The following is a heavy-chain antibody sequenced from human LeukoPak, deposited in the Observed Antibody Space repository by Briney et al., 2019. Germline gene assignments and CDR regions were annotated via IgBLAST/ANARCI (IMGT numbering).Heavy chain of an antibody. CDR3: ARDLGYYDSSGYYD. Sequence: GGSLRLSCAASGFTLSSYGMHWVRQAPGKGLEWVAVIWNDGSNKYYADSVKGRFTISRDNSNNTLYLQMNSLRAEVTAVYYCARDLGYYDSSGYYDWGQGTLVTVSS. J-gene: IGHJ4*02. V-gene: IGHV3-33*01. CDR2: IWNDGSNK. D-gene: IGHD3-22*01. CDR1: GFTLSSYG.